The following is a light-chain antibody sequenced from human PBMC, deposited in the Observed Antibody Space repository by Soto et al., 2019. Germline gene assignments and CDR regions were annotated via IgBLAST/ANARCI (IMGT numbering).Light chain of an antibody. Sequence: QSVLTQPPSVSGAPGQRVTISCTGSSSNIGAGYDVHWYLHLPGTAPKLLIFGNSHRPSGVPDRFSASKSGTSASLAITGLQAEDEADYSCQSYDNTLSGVVFGGGTKLTVL. J-gene: IGLJ2*01. V-gene: IGLV1-40*01. CDR1: SSNIGAGYD. CDR2: GNS. CDR3: QSYDNTLSGVV.